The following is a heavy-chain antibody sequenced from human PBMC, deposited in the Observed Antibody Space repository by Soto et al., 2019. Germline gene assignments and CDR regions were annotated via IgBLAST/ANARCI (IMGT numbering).Heavy chain of an antibody. Sequence: ASVKVSCKASGGTFSSYAISWVRQAPGQGLEWMGGIIPIFGTANYAQKFQGRVTITADESTSTAYTELSSLRSEDTAVYYCGRCGNDFWSGYPLNRYDYGKDVWGEGTKVTVSS. J-gene: IGHJ6*04. D-gene: IGHD3-3*01. CDR1: GGTFSSYA. V-gene: IGHV1-69*13. CDR3: GRCGNDFWSGYPLNRYDYGKDV. CDR2: IIPIFGTA.